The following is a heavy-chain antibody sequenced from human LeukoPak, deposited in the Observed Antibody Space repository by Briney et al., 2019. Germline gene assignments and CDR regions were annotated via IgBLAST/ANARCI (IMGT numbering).Heavy chain of an antibody. V-gene: IGHV4-30-2*01. Sequence: SETLSLTCAVSGGSISSGGYSWSWIRQPPGKGLEWIGYIHHSGSTYYNPSLKSRVTISVDRSKNQFSLKLSSVTAADTAVYYCARENVDNYYYGMDVWGQGTTVTVSS. CDR2: IHHSGST. CDR1: GGSISSGGYS. J-gene: IGHJ6*02. D-gene: IGHD5-12*01. CDR3: ARENVDNYYYGMDV.